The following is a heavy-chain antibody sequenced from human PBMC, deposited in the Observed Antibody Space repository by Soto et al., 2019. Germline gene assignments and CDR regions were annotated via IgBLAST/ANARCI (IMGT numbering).Heavy chain of an antibody. CDR2: IYYSGST. V-gene: IGHV4-31*03. J-gene: IGHJ5*02. CDR1: GYSMRIGGYY. CDR3: AGGKGSGRARDWFDT. D-gene: IGHD3-10*01. Sequence: QVQLQESGPGLVKPSQTLSLTCSVSGYSMRIGGYYWSWIRQLPGKGLEWIGYIYYSGSTNYNPSVTGRVTIPVDTSKNQYSLRLSVVTAADTAVYYCAGGKGSGRARDWFDTWGQGTRVTVSS.